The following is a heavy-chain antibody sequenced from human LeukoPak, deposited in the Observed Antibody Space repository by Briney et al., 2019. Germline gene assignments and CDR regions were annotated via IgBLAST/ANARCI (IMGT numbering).Heavy chain of an antibody. V-gene: IGHV3-23*01. CDR3: DHQVPPNDEYFDH. CDR2: ISNTGRAT. J-gene: IGHJ1*01. Sequence: PPGGSLRLSCVASGFTFSSYSMHWVRQAPGEGLEWLSGISNTGRATDYADSIKGRFTISRDNSKNTVFLQMNSLRAEDTAEYFCDHQVPPNDEYFDHWGQGTLVTVSS. CDR1: GFTFSSYS.